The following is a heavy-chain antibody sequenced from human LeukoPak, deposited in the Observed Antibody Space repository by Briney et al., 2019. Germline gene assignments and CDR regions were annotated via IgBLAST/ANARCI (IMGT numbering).Heavy chain of an antibody. Sequence: SETLSLTCTVSGGSISSYYWSWIRQPAGKGLEWIGRVYTSGSTNYNPSLKSRVTMSVDTSKNQFSLKQSSVTAADTAVYYCARDLSIQLWSYFDYWGQGTLVTVSS. J-gene: IGHJ4*02. CDR2: VYTSGST. CDR1: GGSISSYY. CDR3: ARDLSIQLWSYFDY. V-gene: IGHV4-4*07. D-gene: IGHD5-18*01.